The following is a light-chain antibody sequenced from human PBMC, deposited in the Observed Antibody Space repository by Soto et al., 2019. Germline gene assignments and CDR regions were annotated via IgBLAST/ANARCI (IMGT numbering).Light chain of an antibody. V-gene: IGKV3-11*01. Sequence: EIVMTQSPATLSVSPGERATLSFSASQSVSSNLAWYQQKPGLAPRLLIYDASSRATGIPDRFSGSGSGTDFTLTISSLEPEDFATYYCQQRSNWPPITFGQGTRLEIK. CDR3: QQRSNWPPIT. J-gene: IGKJ5*01. CDR1: QSVSSN. CDR2: DAS.